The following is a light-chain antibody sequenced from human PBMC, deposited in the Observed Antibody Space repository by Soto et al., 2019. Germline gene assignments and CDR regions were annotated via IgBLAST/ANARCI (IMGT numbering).Light chain of an antibody. Sequence: DIQMTQSPSTLSASVGDRVTITCRASQTINSWLAWYQQKPGKAPKLLISKASSLESGVPSRFSGSGSGTEFTLTISSLQPDDFATYYCQQVHTYSRTFGQRTKVDIK. CDR1: QTINSW. V-gene: IGKV1-5*03. CDR3: QQVHTYSRT. CDR2: KAS. J-gene: IGKJ1*01.